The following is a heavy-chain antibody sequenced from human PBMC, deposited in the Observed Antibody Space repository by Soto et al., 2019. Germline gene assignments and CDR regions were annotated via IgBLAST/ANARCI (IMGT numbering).Heavy chain of an antibody. V-gene: IGHV3-23*01. D-gene: IGHD2-15*01. CDR2: ISGSGVST. CDR3: AKSPSGYCSGGSCYPPNY. Sequence: GGSLRLSCAASGITFSSYAMSWVRQAPGKGLEWVSAISGSGVSTYYADSVKGRFTVSRDNSKSTLYLQMNSLRAEDTAVYYYAKSPSGYCSGGSCYPPNYWGLGTLVTVSS. J-gene: IGHJ4*02. CDR1: GITFSSYA.